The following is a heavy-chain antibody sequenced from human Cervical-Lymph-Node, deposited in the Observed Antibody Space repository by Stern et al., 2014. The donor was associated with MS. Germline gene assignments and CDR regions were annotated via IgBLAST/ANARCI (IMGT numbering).Heavy chain of an antibody. V-gene: IGHV4-61*02. D-gene: IGHD1-26*01. Sequence: QVQLVESGPGLVKPSQTLSLTCTVSGASISSGTYYWSWIRQPAGKGLEWIGRIYNSGATNYNPSLKSRVPISLHTSQKLFSLKLPSVTAADTAVYYCARDDALGPTRYHYAMDVWGQGTTVTVSS. J-gene: IGHJ6*02. CDR2: IYNSGAT. CDR3: ARDDALGPTRYHYAMDV. CDR1: GASISSGTYY.